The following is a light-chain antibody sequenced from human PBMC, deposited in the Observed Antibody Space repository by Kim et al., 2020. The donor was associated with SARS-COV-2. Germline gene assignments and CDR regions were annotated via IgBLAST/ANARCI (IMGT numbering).Light chain of an antibody. J-gene: IGLJ2*01. CDR2: GKD. V-gene: IGLV3-19*01. Sequence: VALVQTGRITCQGDSLRSYYATWYQQKPGQAPKVVIYGKDNRPSGVPDRFSGSSSGNTAYLTITGTQAGDEADYYCNSRDSNDYVVFGGGTQLTVL. CDR3: NSRDSNDYVV. CDR1: SLRSYY.